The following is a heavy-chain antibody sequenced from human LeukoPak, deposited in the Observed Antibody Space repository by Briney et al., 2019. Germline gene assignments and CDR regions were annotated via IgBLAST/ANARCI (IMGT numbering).Heavy chain of an antibody. Sequence: SPTLFLTCTVSGGSISSDGYYWSWIRQHPGKGLEWIGYIYYSGSTYYNPSLESRVTISLDTSKNQFSLILTSMTAADTAVYYCARDPLGSNWFDPWGQGTLVTVSS. CDR2: IYYSGST. J-gene: IGHJ5*02. V-gene: IGHV4-31*03. CDR3: ARDPLGSNWFDP. D-gene: IGHD3-16*01. CDR1: GGSISSDGYY.